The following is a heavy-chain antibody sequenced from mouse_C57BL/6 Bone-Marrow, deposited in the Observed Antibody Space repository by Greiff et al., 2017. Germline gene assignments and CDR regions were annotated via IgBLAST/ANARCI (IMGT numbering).Heavy chain of an antibody. V-gene: IGHV5-6*01. CDR2: ISSGGSYT. D-gene: IGHD1-1*01. CDR3: SCLHCYSSDYDYFDY. J-gene: IGHJ2*01. CDR1: GFTFSSYG. Sequence: EVKLVESGGDLVKPGGSLKLSCAASGFTFSSYGMSWVRQTPDNRLEWVATISSGGSYTYYPDSVKGRFTISRDNAKNTLYLQMSSLKSEDTAMYYCSCLHCYSSDYDYFDYWGQGTTLTVSS.